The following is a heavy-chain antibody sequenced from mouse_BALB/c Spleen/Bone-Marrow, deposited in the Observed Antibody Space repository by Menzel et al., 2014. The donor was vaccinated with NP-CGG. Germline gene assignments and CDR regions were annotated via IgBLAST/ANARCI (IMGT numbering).Heavy chain of an antibody. J-gene: IGHJ3*01. CDR2: INPDSSTI. D-gene: IGHD1-1*01. Sequence: VQLQQSGGGLVQPGGSLKLSCVASGFDFSGYWMSWVRQAPGKGLEWIGEINPDSSTINYTPSRKDKFIISRDNAKNTLYLQMSKVRSEDTALYYCARLSYYGRFAYWGQGTLVTVSA. CDR3: ARLSYYGRFAY. V-gene: IGHV4-1*02. CDR1: GFDFSGYW.